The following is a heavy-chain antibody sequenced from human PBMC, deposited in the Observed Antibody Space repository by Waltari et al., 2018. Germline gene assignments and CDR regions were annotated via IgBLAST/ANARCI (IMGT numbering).Heavy chain of an antibody. Sequence: QVQLVQSGAEVKKPGASVKVSCTASGYTFTIYDLNCVRPATGPGLEWMGWMNPNSGNTGYAQKFQGRVTITRNTSISTAYMELSSLRSEDTAVYYCARGPVRLWFRDNGDAFDIWGQGTMVTVSS. CDR2: MNPNSGNT. V-gene: IGHV1-8*03. J-gene: IGHJ3*02. CDR3: ARGPVRLWFRDNGDAFDI. D-gene: IGHD3-10*01. CDR1: GYTFTIYD.